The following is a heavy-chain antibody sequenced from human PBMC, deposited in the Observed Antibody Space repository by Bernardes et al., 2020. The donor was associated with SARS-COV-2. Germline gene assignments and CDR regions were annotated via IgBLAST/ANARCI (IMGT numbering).Heavy chain of an antibody. Sequence: ACVKVSCKASAYTFTNYGITWVRQAPGQGREWRGWISSNKGKTNYAQNLEGSVTTPTDTSTSTASTELRRLRSDDTAVYYCARAYSSTSRYGSCWFDPWGQRTLVTVSS. D-gene: IGHD2-2*01. CDR3: ARAYSSTSRYGSCWFDP. J-gene: IGHJ5*02. V-gene: IGHV1-18*01. CDR2: ISSNKGKT. CDR1: AYTFTNYG.